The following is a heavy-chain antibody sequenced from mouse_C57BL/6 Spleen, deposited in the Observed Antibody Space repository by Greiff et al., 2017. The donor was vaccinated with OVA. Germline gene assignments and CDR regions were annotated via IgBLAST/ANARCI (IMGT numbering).Heavy chain of an antibody. CDR1: GYSFTSYY. J-gene: IGHJ4*01. V-gene: IGHV1-66*01. CDR3: ARRWEGYYAYAMDY. Sequence: VKLVESGPELVKPGASVKISCKASGYSFTSYYIHWVKQRPGQGLEWIGWIYPGSGNTKYNEKFKGKATLTADTSSSTAYMQLSSLTSEDSAVYYCARRWEGYYAYAMDYWGQGTSVTVSS. CDR2: IYPGSGNT. D-gene: IGHD2-3*01.